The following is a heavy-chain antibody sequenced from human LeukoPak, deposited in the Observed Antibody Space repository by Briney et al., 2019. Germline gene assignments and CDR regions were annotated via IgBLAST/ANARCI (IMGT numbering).Heavy chain of an antibody. D-gene: IGHD4-11*01. CDR3: ARALNYINPYYYYMDV. J-gene: IGHJ6*03. CDR1: GGFISSYY. V-gene: IGHV4-59*01. Sequence: SETLSLTCTVSGGFISSYYWSWIRQPPGKGLEWIGYIYYSGSTNYNPSLKSRVAISVDTSKNQFSLKLSSVTAADTAVYYCARALNYINPYYYYMDVWGKGTTVTVSS. CDR2: IYYSGST.